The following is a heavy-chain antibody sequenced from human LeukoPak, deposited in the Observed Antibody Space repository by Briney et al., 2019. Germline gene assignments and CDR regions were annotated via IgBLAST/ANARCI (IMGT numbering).Heavy chain of an antibody. CDR2: ISSSGSTI. D-gene: IGHD2-2*01. V-gene: IGHV3-48*03. CDR1: GFTFSSHE. Sequence: GGSLRLSCAASGFTFSSHEMNWVRQAPGKGLEWVSYISSSGSTIYYADSVKGRFTISRDNAKNSLYLQMNSLRAEDTAVYYCATPDLGYCSSTSCRRGGYWGQGTLVTVSS. CDR3: ATPDLGYCSSTSCRRGGY. J-gene: IGHJ4*02.